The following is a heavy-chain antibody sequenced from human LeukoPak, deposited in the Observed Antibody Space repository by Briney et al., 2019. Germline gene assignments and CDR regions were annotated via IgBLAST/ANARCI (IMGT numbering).Heavy chain of an antibody. V-gene: IGHV5-51*01. CDR2: IDPADSDT. CDR1: GYDFTSYW. D-gene: IGHD6-13*01. J-gene: IGHJ6*03. CDR3: ARSLAAAGPTYYMDV. Sequence: GGSLKISCKGSGYDFTSYWIGWGRQVPGKGLEGMGSIDPADSDTRYSPSFQGQVTISADKSISTAYLQWSSLNASDTAMYYCARSLAAAGPTYYMDVWGKGTTVTVSS.